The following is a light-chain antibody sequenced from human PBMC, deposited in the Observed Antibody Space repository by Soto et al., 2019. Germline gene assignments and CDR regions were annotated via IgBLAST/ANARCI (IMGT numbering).Light chain of an antibody. Sequence: IQMTQSPSTLSASLADTVTVTWRASQSVSGWLAWYQQKPGEAPKLLFYDASDLPRGVPSRVRGSESGTKFTLTIASRRPDNFATYYCQQLIDSPITFGQGTRLG. CDR2: DAS. J-gene: IGKJ5*01. CDR1: QSVSGW. V-gene: IGKV1-5*01. CDR3: QQLIDSPIT.